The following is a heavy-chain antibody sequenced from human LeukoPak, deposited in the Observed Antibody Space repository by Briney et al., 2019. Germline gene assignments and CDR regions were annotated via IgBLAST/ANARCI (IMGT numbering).Heavy chain of an antibody. CDR3: ARAYYYDSSGPGDY. D-gene: IGHD3-22*01. V-gene: IGHV3-7*04. J-gene: IGHJ4*02. Sequence: PGGSLRLSCAASGFSFISYWMSWVRQAPGKGLEWVANIKQDGSEKYYVDSVKGRFTISRDNAENSLYLQMNSLRAEDTAVYYCARAYYYDSSGPGDYWGQGTLVTVSS. CDR1: GFSFISYW. CDR2: IKQDGSEK.